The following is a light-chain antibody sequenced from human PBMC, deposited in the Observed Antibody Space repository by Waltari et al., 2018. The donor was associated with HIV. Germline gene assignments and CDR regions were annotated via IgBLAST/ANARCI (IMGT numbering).Light chain of an antibody. V-gene: IGKV1-12*01. J-gene: IGKJ5*01. CDR2: DAS. Sequence: DIQMTQSPSSVSASVGDRVTITCRASRDINNWLAWYQQKPGKAPKLLIYDASSLQSGVPSRFSGSGSGTEFTLTISSVQAEDSAVYYCQQANSFLAITFGQGTRLEIK. CDR1: RDINNW. CDR3: QQANSFLAIT.